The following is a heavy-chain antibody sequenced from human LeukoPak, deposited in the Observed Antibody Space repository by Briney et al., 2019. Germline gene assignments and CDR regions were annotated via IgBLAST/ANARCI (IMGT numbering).Heavy chain of an antibody. CDR3: AIDPNWGTHS. CDR1: GFTFSNYA. Sequence: GGSLRLSCAASGFTFSNYAMSWVRQAPGMGLEWVSTISGSGGSTYYADSVKGRFTISRDNFKNALYLQMNSLRVEDTAVYYCAIDPNWGTHSWGQGVLVTVSS. V-gene: IGHV3-23*01. J-gene: IGHJ4*02. CDR2: ISGSGGST. D-gene: IGHD7-27*01.